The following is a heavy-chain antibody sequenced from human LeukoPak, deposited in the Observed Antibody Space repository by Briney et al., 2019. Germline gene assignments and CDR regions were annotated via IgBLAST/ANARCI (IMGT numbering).Heavy chain of an antibody. CDR1: GGSISSSSYY. V-gene: IGHV4-39*07. CDR3: ASTLDSSLKRVDY. CDR2: IYHSGST. Sequence: KASETLSLTCTVSGGSISSSSYYWGWIRQPPGKGLEWIGSIYHSGSTYYNPSLKSRVTISVDTSKNQFSLKLSSVTAADTAVYYCASTLDSSLKRVDYWGQGTLVTVSS. D-gene: IGHD3-22*01. J-gene: IGHJ4*02.